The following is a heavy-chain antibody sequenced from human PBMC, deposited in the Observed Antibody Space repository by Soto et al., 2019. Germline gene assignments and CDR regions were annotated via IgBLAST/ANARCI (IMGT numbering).Heavy chain of an antibody. Sequence: TPETLPVTCAVYGGSFSGYYWSWIRQPPGKGLEWIGEINHSGSTNYNPSLKRRVTISVDTSKNQFSLKLSSVTAADTAVYYCARVPVLWVQQLVTRRNGWVDSWGQGTLVTVS. CDR2: INHSGST. J-gene: IGHJ5*01. V-gene: IGHV4-34*01. CDR3: ARVPVLWVQQLVTRRNGWVDS. CDR1: GGSFSGYY. D-gene: IGHD6-13*01.